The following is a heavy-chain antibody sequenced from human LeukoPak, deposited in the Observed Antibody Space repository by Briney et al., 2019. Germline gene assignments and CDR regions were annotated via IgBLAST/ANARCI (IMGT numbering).Heavy chain of an antibody. J-gene: IGHJ4*02. D-gene: IGHD6-19*01. CDR2: IRNRDNSYTT. V-gene: IGHV3-72*01. Sequence: PGGSLRLSCAASGFSFSDHYMDWVRQAPGKGLEWVGRIRNRDNSYTTEYAASVKGRFTISRDDAMNSVYLQMNSLKTEDTAVYYCAKDKQWLVSDYWGQGTLVTVSS. CDR1: GFSFSDHY. CDR3: AKDKQWLVSDY.